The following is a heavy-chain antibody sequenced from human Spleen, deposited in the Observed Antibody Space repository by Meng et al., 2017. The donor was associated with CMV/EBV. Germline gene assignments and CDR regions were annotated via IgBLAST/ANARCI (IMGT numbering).Heavy chain of an antibody. CDR1: GYTFTSYD. CDR3: ARDPQQLSGFDY. D-gene: IGHD6-13*01. CDR2: MNPNSGNT. J-gene: IGHJ4*02. Sequence: SCKASGYTFTSYDINWVRQATGQGLEWMGWMNPNSGNTGYAQKFQGRVTITRNTSISTAYMELSSLRSEDTAVYYCARDPQQLSGFDYWAREPWSPSPQ. V-gene: IGHV1-8*03.